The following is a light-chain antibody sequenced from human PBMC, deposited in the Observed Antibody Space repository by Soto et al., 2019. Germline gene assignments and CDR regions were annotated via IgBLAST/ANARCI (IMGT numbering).Light chain of an antibody. CDR3: QHYNSYSEA. Sequence: DIPITQSPSTLSSSVVDRVTXXXRASQSISSWLAWFQQKPGKAPDLLIYDASSLESGVPSRFSGSGSGTEFTLTISSLQPDDFATYYCQHYNSYSEAFGQGTKVDI. V-gene: IGKV1-5*01. CDR1: QSISSW. J-gene: IGKJ1*01. CDR2: DAS.